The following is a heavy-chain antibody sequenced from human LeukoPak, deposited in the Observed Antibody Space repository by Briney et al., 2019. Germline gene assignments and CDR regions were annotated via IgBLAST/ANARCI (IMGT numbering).Heavy chain of an antibody. J-gene: IGHJ3*02. CDR1: GGTFSRYA. V-gene: IGHV1-69*05. D-gene: IGHD3-3*01. CDR2: IIPIFGTA. Sequence: SVKVSCKASGGTFSRYAISWVRQAPGQGLEWMGGIIPIFGTAKYAQKVQGRVTMSTDESTSTAYMELSSLRSEDTAVYYCAREGGITVFGAAQPGGAYDIWGQGTMVTVSS. CDR3: AREGGITVFGAAQPGGAYDI.